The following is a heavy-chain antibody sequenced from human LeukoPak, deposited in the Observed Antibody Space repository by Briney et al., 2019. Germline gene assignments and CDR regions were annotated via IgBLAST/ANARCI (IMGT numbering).Heavy chain of an antibody. Sequence: GASVKVSCKASGYTSTDYYMHWVRQAPGQGLEWMGWINPNSGGTNYAQKFQGRVTMTRDTSISTAYMELSRLRSDDTAVYYCAAGLWFGELLFFGDSVDYWGQGTLVTVSS. CDR1: GYTSTDYY. CDR2: INPNSGGT. V-gene: IGHV1-2*02. D-gene: IGHD3-10*01. CDR3: AAGLWFGELLFFGDSVDY. J-gene: IGHJ4*02.